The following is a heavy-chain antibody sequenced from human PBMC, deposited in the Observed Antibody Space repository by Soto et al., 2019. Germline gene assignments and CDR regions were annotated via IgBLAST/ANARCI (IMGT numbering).Heavy chain of an antibody. CDR3: ARDRYLELNY. D-gene: IGHD1-7*01. CDR2: INPGNGNT. Sequence: GSSVKVSCKASGYTFTSYGMNWVRQAPGRGLEWMGWINPGNGNTKYSQKFQGRVTMTTDTSTSTAYMELRSLRSDDTAVYYCARDRYLELNYWGQGTLVTVSS. CDR1: GYTFTSYG. J-gene: IGHJ4*02. V-gene: IGHV1-3*01.